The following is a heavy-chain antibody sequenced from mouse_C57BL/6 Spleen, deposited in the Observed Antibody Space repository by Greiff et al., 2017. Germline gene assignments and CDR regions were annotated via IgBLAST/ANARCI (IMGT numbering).Heavy chain of an antibody. CDR3: ARSDYPFAMDY. D-gene: IGHD1-1*02. CDR1: GYTFTSYT. CDR2: INPRSGYT. Sequence: QVQLKQSGAELARPGASVKMSCKASGYTFTSYTMHWVKQRPGQGLVWIGYINPRSGYTKYNQKFKDKATLTADKSSSTAFMQQSILTSEDSAVYYCARSDYPFAMDYWGQGTSVTVSS. V-gene: IGHV1-4*01. J-gene: IGHJ4*01.